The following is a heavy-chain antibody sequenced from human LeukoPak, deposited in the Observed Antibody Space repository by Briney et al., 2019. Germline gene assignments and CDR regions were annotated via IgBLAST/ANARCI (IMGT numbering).Heavy chain of an antibody. D-gene: IGHD6-6*01. Sequence: ASVKVSCKASGYTFTSYGISWVRQAPGQGLEWMGIINPSGGSTSYAQKFQGRVTMTRDTSTSTVYMELSSLRSEDTAVYYCARDRVEYSSSSGLDYYMDVWGKGTTVTVSS. J-gene: IGHJ6*03. CDR2: INPSGGST. CDR1: GYTFTSYG. CDR3: ARDRVEYSSSSGLDYYMDV. V-gene: IGHV1-46*01.